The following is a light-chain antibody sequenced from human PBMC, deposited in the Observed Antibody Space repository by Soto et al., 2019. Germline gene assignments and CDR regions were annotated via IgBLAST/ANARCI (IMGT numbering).Light chain of an antibody. CDR2: GAS. J-gene: IGKJ3*01. V-gene: IGKV1-39*01. CDR3: QESYSTPLFT. CDR1: QSISNY. Sequence: DIQMTQSPPSLSASVGDRVTIACRASQSISNYLNWYRQKPGKAPKLLIYGASTLQTGVPSRFSGSGSGTDFTLTISSLQPEDFAIYYCQESYSTPLFTFGPGTKVDFK.